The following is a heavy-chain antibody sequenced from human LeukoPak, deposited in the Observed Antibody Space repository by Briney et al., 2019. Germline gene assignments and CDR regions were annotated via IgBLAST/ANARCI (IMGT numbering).Heavy chain of an antibody. CDR1: GFTFSSYN. CDR3: ARDRIVGATIDY. V-gene: IGHV3-21*01. CDR2: ISNSGTYI. J-gene: IGHJ4*02. Sequence: GGSLRLSCVASGFTFSSYNMNWVRQAPGKGLEWVSSISNSGTYIYYADSLKGRFTISRDNARNSLYLQMNSLKVEDTAVYYCARDRIVGATIDYWGQGTLVTVSS. D-gene: IGHD1-26*01.